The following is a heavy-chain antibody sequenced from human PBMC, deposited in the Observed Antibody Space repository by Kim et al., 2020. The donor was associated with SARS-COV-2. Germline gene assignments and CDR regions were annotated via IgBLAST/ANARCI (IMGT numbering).Heavy chain of an antibody. Sequence: ASVKVSFKASGYTFTSYAMNWVRQAPGQGLEWMGWINTNTGNPTYAQGFTGRFVFSLDTSVSTAYLQISSLKAEDTAVYYCARRPGDCTNGVCLVGYFDLWGRGTLVTVSS. J-gene: IGHJ2*01. CDR2: INTNTGNP. V-gene: IGHV7-4-1*02. D-gene: IGHD2-8*01. CDR1: GYTFTSYA. CDR3: ARRPGDCTNGVCLVGYFDL.